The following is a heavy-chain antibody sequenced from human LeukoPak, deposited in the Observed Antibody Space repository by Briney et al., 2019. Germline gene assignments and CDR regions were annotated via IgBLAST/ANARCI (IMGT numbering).Heavy chain of an antibody. D-gene: IGHD2-2*01. V-gene: IGHV4-61*08. CDR3: ARGRQDIVVVPAAFGFDP. CDR1: GGSISSGDYY. CDR2: IYYSGST. Sequence: PSETLSLTCTVSGGSISSGDYYWSWIRQPPGKGLEWIGYIYYSGSTNYNPSLKSRVTISVDTSKNQFSLKLSSVTAADTAVYYCARGRQDIVVVPAAFGFDPWGQGTLVTVSS. J-gene: IGHJ5*02.